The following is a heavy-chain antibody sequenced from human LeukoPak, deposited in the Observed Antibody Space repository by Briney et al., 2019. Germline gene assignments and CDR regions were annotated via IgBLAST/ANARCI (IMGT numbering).Heavy chain of an antibody. V-gene: IGHV3-23*01. J-gene: IGHJ4*02. CDR1: GFTFISYA. CDR3: AKGMGYFDY. D-gene: IGHD1-26*01. Sequence: GGSLLLPCSASGFTFISYAMSWVRQAPGKGLEWVSAISGSGGSTYYADSVKGRFTISRDNSKNTLYLQMNSLRAEDTAVYYCAKGMGYFDYWGQGTLVTVSS. CDR2: ISGSGGST.